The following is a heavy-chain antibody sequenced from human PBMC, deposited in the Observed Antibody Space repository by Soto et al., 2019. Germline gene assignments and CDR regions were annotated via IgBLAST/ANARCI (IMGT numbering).Heavy chain of an antibody. CDR3: ARSRSSPGWFDP. CDR2: IYYSGST. CDR1: GGSISSYY. J-gene: IGHJ5*02. D-gene: IGHD3-10*01. V-gene: IGHV4-59*01. Sequence: QVQLQESGPGLVKPSETLSLTCTVSGGSISSYYWSWIRQPPGKGLEWIGYIYYSGSTNYNPSLKSRVTTSVDTSKNQFSLKLSSVTAADTAVYYCARSRSSPGWFDPWGQGTLVTVSS.